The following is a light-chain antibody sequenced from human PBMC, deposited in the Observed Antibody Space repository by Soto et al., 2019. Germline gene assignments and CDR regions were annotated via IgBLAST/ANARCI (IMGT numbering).Light chain of an antibody. CDR3: QQYAKSPYT. V-gene: IGKV3-20*01. J-gene: IGKJ2*01. Sequence: EIVLTQSPDTLSLSPGERATLSCTASQTVTSSQLAWYQQKPGQAPRLLVYGASSRATGIADRFSGSGSETDFTLTINRLEPEDFAVYFCQQYAKSPYTFGQGTKVEFK. CDR2: GAS. CDR1: QTVTSSQ.